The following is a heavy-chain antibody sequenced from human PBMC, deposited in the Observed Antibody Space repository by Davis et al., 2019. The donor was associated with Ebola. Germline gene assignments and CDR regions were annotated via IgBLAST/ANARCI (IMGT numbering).Heavy chain of an antibody. CDR1: GFTFSNAW. CDR2: IKSKTDGGTT. J-gene: IGHJ6*03. CDR3: TADVVPTATRGVYYYYYYMDV. Sequence: GGSLRLSCAASGFTFSNAWMSWVRQAPGKGLEWVGRIKSKTDGGTTDYAAPVKGRFTISRDDSKNTLYLQMNSLKTEDTALYYCTADVVPTATRGVYYYYYYMDVWGKGTTVTVSS. V-gene: IGHV3-15*01. D-gene: IGHD2-2*01.